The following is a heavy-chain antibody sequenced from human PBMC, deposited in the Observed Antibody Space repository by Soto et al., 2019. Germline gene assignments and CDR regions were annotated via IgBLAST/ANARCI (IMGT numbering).Heavy chain of an antibody. CDR3: VSPKGHCRGGSCYPGPCNY. D-gene: IGHD2-15*01. V-gene: IGHV1-46*01. CDR2: INPTGDGT. Sequence: VPVKVSRKTSGYTLTIYLMHCLRMKPGKGLEWMGIINPTGDGTSYAQKFQGRITMTRDTSATTVYMQLSGLRSEDTAVYYFVSPKGHCRGGSCYPGPCNYWGWGTLVTVS. CDR1: GYTLTIYL. J-gene: IGHJ4*02.